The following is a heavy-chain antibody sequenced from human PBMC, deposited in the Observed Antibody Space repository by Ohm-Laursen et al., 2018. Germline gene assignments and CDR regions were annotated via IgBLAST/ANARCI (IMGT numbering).Heavy chain of an antibody. Sequence: SSVKVSCKASGGTFSDYAISWVRQAPGEGLEWMGRIIPILGIANYAQKFQGRVTITADKSTSTAYMELSSLRSEDTAVYYCARSTVVTPDYWYFDLWGRGTLVTVSS. V-gene: IGHV1-69*04. J-gene: IGHJ2*01. CDR1: GGTFSDYA. CDR2: IIPILGIA. CDR3: ARSTVVTPDYWYFDL. D-gene: IGHD4-23*01.